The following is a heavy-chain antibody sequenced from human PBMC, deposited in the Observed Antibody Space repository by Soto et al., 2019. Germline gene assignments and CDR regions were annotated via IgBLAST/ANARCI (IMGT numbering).Heavy chain of an antibody. J-gene: IGHJ5*02. V-gene: IGHV3-49*03. D-gene: IGHD3-10*01. CDR3: TRAQYYYDP. CDR2: IRSKAYGGTT. Sequence: PGGSLRLSCTASGFTFCDYAMICFRQAPGKGLEWVGFIRSKAYGGTTEYAASVKGRFTISRDDSKSIAYLQMNSLKTEDTAVYYCTRAQYYYDPWGQGTRVTAPQ. CDR1: GFTFCDYA.